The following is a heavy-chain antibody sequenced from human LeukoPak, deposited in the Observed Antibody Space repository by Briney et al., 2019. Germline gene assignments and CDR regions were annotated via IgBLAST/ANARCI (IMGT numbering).Heavy chain of an antibody. CDR2: ISYDGSNK. CDR3: AKDSLWGYHYDSSGYYRYFDY. D-gene: IGHD3-22*01. CDR1: GFTFSSYG. J-gene: IGHJ4*02. V-gene: IGHV3-30*18. Sequence: GGSLRLSCAASGFTFSSYGMHWVRQAPGKGLEWVAVISYDGSNKYYADSVKGRFTISRDNSKNTLYLQMNSLRAEDTAVYYCAKDSLWGYHYDSSGYYRYFDYWGQGTLVTVSS.